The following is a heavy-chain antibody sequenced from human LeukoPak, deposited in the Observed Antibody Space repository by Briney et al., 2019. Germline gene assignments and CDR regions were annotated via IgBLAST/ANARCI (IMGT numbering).Heavy chain of an antibody. J-gene: IGHJ5*02. CDR3: ARQGYYGSGSYGYWFDP. CDR1: GGSISSGSYY. V-gene: IGHV4-39*01. D-gene: IGHD3-10*01. CDR2: IYYSGST. Sequence: SETLSLTCTVSGGSISSGSYYWGWIRQPPGKGLEWIGRIYYSGSTYYNPSLQSRVTISIDTSKNQFSLKLSSVTAADTAVYYCARQGYYGSGSYGYWFDPWGQGTLVTVSS.